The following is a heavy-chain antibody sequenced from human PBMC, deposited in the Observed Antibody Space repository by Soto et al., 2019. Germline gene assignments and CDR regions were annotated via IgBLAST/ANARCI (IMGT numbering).Heavy chain of an antibody. J-gene: IGHJ3*01. CDR3: ARYTYTSLTDYDHLHGFDL. V-gene: IGHV4-4*07. CDR2: IYNSGNT. Sequence: SETLSLTCTVSGCSINKDHWGWIRQAAGRGLEWIGRIYNSGNTNYNPTLKTLVTMSVDTSKEQLSLNLRPVTAADTAVYYCARYTYTSLTDYDHLHGFDLWGQGTEVTVSS. D-gene: IGHD3-9*01. CDR1: GCSINKDH.